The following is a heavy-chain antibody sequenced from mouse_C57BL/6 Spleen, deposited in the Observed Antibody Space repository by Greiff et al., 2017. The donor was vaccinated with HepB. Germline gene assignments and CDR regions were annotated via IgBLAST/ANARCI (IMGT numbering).Heavy chain of an antibody. D-gene: IGHD1-1*01. CDR3: AREGFYYGSSPS. Sequence: QVQLKEPGAELVKPGASVKLSCKASGYTFTSYWMQWVKQRPGQGLEWIGEIDPSDSYTNYNQKFKGKATLTVDTSSSTAYMQLSSLTSEDSAVYYCAREGFYYGSSPSWGQGTLVTVSA. J-gene: IGHJ3*01. CDR2: IDPSDSYT. CDR1: GYTFTSYW. V-gene: IGHV1-50*01.